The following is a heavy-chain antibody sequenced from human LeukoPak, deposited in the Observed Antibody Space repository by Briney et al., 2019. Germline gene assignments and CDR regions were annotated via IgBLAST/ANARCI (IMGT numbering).Heavy chain of an antibody. J-gene: IGHJ4*02. Sequence: GGSLRLSCAASGFTFSSYAMSWVRQAPGKGLEWVSAISGSGGSTYYADSVKGRFTISRDNSKNTLCLQMNSLRAEDTAVYYCAKDLCSSTSCYSGFDYWGQGTLVTVSS. CDR2: ISGSGGST. CDR3: AKDLCSSTSCYSGFDY. V-gene: IGHV3-23*01. CDR1: GFTFSSYA. D-gene: IGHD2-2*02.